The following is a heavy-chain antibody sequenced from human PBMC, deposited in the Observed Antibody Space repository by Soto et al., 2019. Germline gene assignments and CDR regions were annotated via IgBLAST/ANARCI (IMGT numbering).Heavy chain of an antibody. CDR1: GDAFSACN. CDR3: ARGTYVGPRAGDYARMDG. CDR2: IAQGGSS. D-gene: IGHD2-2*01. V-gene: IGHV4-34*01. Sequence: SATMSLTCPVSGDAFSACNWTWLGPKTGRGLEWLGEIAQGGSSISNPSLKSRVTISLDKSKNQYYLTMTSVTAADTSVYFWARGTYVGPRAGDYARMDGWGQGPRV. J-gene: IGHJ6*02.